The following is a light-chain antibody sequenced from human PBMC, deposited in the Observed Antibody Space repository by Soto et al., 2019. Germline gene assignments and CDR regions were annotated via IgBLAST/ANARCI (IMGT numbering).Light chain of an antibody. J-gene: IGKJ1*01. V-gene: IGKV3D-20*01. CDR2: DVS. CDR3: QNYDGSWT. Sequence: EVTLSQSPATVSLSPGGTATLSCGASQTLLRGYLAWYQQRPGLSPRLIIYDVSRRATGIPDRFSGSGSGTEFTLSINRVEPEDFAVYYCQNYDGSWTFGQGTKVDIK. CDR1: QTLLRGY.